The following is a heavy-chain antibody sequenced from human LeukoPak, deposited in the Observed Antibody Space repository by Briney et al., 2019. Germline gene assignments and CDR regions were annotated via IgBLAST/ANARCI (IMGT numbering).Heavy chain of an antibody. V-gene: IGHV3-43*01. Sequence: GSLRLSCAASGFTFDDYTMHWVRQAPGKGLEWVSLITWDGGSTYYADSVKGRFTISRDNSKNSLYLQMNSLRTEDTALYYCAKGKNTGSYLSHVDYWGQGTLVTVSS. J-gene: IGHJ4*02. CDR3: AKGKNTGSYLSHVDY. CDR2: ITWDGGST. D-gene: IGHD3-10*01. CDR1: GFTFDDYT.